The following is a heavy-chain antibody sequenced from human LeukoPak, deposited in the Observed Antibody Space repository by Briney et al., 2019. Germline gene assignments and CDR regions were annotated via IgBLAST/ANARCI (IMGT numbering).Heavy chain of an antibody. V-gene: IGHV1-18*01. Sequence: GASVKVSCKASGYTFTSYGISWVRQAPGQGLEWMGWISAYNGNTNYAQKLQGRVTMTTDTSTSTAYMELRSLRSDDTAVYYCARDLWDSSSWQEQRGRYGYWGQGTLVTVSS. D-gene: IGHD6-13*01. CDR3: ARDLWDSSSWQEQRGRYGY. CDR1: GYTFTSYG. CDR2: ISAYNGNT. J-gene: IGHJ4*02.